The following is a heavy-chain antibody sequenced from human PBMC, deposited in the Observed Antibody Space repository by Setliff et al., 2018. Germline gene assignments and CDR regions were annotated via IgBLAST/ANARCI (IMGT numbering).Heavy chain of an antibody. CDR1: DDSTRNNNYF. D-gene: IGHD2-15*01. Sequence: PSETLSLTCAVSDDSTRNNNYFWAWIRQPPGKGLEWIGFMYHNGDTHYSPSLKGRVSLSVDTSKRQVSLKLNTATAADTAVYYCARGTYANSWARFDFWGRGTLVTVSS. CDR2: MYHNGDT. CDR3: ARGTYANSWARFDF. J-gene: IGHJ4*02. V-gene: IGHV4-30-4*08.